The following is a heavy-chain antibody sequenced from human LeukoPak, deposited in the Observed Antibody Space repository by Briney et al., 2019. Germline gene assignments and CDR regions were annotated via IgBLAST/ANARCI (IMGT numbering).Heavy chain of an antibody. V-gene: IGHV1-2*02. CDR1: GYTFTGYY. J-gene: IGHJ4*02. D-gene: IGHD5-18*01. CDR3: ARDLVGGYSFGKYLDY. Sequence: ASVKVSCKASGYTFTGYYIHWVRQAPGQGLEWMGWINPDNGVTNYAQKFQGRVIMTRDTSTSTAYMELRSLRSDDTAVYYCARDLVGGYSFGKYLDYWGQGTLVTVSS. CDR2: INPDNGVT.